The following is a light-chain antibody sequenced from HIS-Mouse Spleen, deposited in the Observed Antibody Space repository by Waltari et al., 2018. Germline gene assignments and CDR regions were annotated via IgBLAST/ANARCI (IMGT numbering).Light chain of an antibody. J-gene: IGLJ2*01. CDR2: EDS. V-gene: IGLV3-10*01. CDR1: ALPKKY. CDR3: YSTDSSGNHRV. Sequence: SYELTQPPSVSVSPGQTARITCSGGALPKKYAYWYQQQSGQAPVLVIYEDSKRPSWIPVGFSGSSSGTMATLTISGAQVEDEADYYCYSTDSSGNHRVFGGGTKLTVL.